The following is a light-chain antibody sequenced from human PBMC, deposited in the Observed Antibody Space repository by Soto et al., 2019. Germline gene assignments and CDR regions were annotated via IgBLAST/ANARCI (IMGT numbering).Light chain of an antibody. Sequence: GDIVPITCRASQSISDWLAWYQQKPGKAPKLLIYKASSLESGVPSRFSGSGSGTDFTLTISSLQPEDFATYYCQQSYRTPPITFGQGTRLEIK. CDR2: KAS. J-gene: IGKJ5*01. V-gene: IGKV1-5*03. CDR3: QQSYRTPPIT. CDR1: QSISDW.